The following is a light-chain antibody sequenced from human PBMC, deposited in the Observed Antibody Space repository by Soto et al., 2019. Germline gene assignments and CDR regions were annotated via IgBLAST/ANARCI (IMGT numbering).Light chain of an antibody. CDR1: PGISNS. J-gene: IGKJ3*01. Sequence: DIQMTQSPSSLSAFVGDRVTISCRASPGISNSVAWYQQKPGKVPKVLIYDASTLQSGVPSRFSGSGSGTDFTLTISSLQPEGVAIYYCQEYSSGLVTFGPGTKVHIK. V-gene: IGKV1-27*01. CDR2: DAS. CDR3: QEYSSGLVT.